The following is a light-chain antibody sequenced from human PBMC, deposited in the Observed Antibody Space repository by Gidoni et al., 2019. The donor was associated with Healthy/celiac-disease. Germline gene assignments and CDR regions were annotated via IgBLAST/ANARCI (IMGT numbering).Light chain of an antibody. CDR3: HQYNNWPLT. V-gene: IGKV3-15*01. CDR1: QSVSSN. CDR2: GAS. J-gene: IGKJ1*01. Sequence: EIVMTHSPATLSVSPGERATLSCRASQSVSSNLVWYQQKPWQAPRLLIYGASTRATGIPARFSGSGSGTEFTLTISSLQSEDFAVYYCHQYNNWPLTFGQGTKVEIK.